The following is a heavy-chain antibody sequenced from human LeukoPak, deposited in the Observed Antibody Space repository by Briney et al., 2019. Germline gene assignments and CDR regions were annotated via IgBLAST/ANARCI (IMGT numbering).Heavy chain of an antibody. V-gene: IGHV1-18*01. CDR3: ARTYYYGSGSYYYAFDI. D-gene: IGHD3-10*01. CDR2: ISAYNGNT. CDR1: GYTFTSYG. Sequence: ASVKVSCKASGYTFTSYGISWVRQAPGQGLEWMGWISAYNGNTNYAQKLQGRVTMTTDTSTSTAYMELRSLRSEDTAVYYCARTYYYGSGSYYYAFDIWGQGTMVTVSS. J-gene: IGHJ3*02.